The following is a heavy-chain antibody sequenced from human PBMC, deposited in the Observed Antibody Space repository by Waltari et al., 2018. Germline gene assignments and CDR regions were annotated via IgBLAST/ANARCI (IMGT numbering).Heavy chain of an antibody. CDR2: IYYSGST. V-gene: IGHV4-39*01. CDR1: GGSIGGGGYY. CDR3: ARHWKRSGYRFDP. J-gene: IGHJ5*02. D-gene: IGHD5-12*01. Sequence: QLRLQESGPALVKPSETLSPTCTVTGGSIGGGGYYRGWLRQSPGKGLGWIGSIYYSGSTYYNPTLESRLTISGDTSKNEFSLKLSSVTAADTAVYYCARHWKRSGYRFDPWGQGTLVTVSS.